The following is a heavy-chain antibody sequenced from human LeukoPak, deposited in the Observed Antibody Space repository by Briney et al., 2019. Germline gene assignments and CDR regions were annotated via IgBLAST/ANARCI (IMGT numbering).Heavy chain of an antibody. D-gene: IGHD2-15*01. CDR3: ARLVVLVDATRSRDVPFDY. CDR2: IYISGST. Sequence: SETLSLTCSESGASINRHYWTWVGQPAGKGMQWIGRIYISGSTNYSPSLKSRVTMSVDTSQNHFSLKLSSVTAADTAVYYCARLVVLVDATRSRDVPFDYWGQGTLVTVSS. CDR1: GASINRHY. V-gene: IGHV4-4*07. J-gene: IGHJ4*02.